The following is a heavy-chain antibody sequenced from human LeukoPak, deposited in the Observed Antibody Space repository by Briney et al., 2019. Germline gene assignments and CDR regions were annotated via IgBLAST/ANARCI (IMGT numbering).Heavy chain of an antibody. CDR1: GFTLSGYW. V-gene: IGHV3-74*01. J-gene: IGHJ4*02. D-gene: IGHD3-3*01. CDR2: FNTDGSTT. CDR3: ARAVFWSGYYDY. Sequence: GGSLRLSCAASGFTLSGYWMHWVRQAPGKGLVWVSRFNTDGSTTDYADSVKGRLTISRDNAKNTLYLQMNSLRDEDTAVYYCARAVFWSGYYDYWGQGTLVTVSS.